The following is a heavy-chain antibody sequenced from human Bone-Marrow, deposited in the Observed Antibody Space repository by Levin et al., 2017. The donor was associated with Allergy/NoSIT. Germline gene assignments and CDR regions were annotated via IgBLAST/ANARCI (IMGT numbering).Heavy chain of an antibody. Sequence: SLKISCAASGFNVDDYAMHWVRQVLGEGLEWVSGIDWKSGVIVYADSVKGRFAISRDSAKNSLYLQMNSLRPEDTALYYCAKDKGQLLAGVGLDVWGQGTTVTVS. V-gene: IGHV3-9*01. CDR1: GFNVDDYA. D-gene: IGHD2-2*01. CDR3: AKDKGQLLAGVGLDV. J-gene: IGHJ6*02. CDR2: IDWKSGVI.